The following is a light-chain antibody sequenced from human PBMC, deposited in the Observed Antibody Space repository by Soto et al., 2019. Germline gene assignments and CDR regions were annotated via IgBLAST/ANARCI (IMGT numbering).Light chain of an antibody. J-gene: IGKJ4*01. CDR2: DAS. Sequence: EIVLTQSPATLSLSPGERATLSCRASQSVSSYLAWYKQKPGQAPRLLIYDASNRATAIPARFSGSGSGTDFTLTISSLEPEDFAVYYCQQRSNWPLTFGGGTKVEIK. V-gene: IGKV3-11*01. CDR3: QQRSNWPLT. CDR1: QSVSSY.